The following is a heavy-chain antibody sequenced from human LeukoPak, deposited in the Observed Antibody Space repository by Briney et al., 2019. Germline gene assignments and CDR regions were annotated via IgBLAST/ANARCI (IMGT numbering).Heavy chain of an antibody. CDR3: ARGGLAAAFDI. Sequence: ASVKVSCKASGYTFTRYTMHWVRQATGQRLEWMGWINTANSDTKYSQKFQGRITFTRDTSANIVYMEVSSLRSEDTAVYYCARGGLAAAFDIWGQGTMVTVSS. J-gene: IGHJ3*02. CDR2: INTANSDT. D-gene: IGHD6-19*01. V-gene: IGHV1-3*04. CDR1: GYTFTRYT.